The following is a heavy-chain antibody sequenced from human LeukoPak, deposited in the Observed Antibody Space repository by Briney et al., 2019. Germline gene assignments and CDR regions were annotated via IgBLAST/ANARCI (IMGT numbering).Heavy chain of an antibody. CDR2: IYYSGTT. V-gene: IGHV4-39*07. Sequence: SETLSLICTVSGGSISSSIYYWGWIRQPPGKGLEWIGSIYYSGTTYYNPSLNSRVTMSLDTSKNHFSLRLSSVTAADTAVYYCARRRQTGGDNGLHNWFDPWGQGILVTVSS. CDR1: GGSISSSIYY. CDR3: ARRRQTGGDNGLHNWFDP. J-gene: IGHJ5*02. D-gene: IGHD2-21*01.